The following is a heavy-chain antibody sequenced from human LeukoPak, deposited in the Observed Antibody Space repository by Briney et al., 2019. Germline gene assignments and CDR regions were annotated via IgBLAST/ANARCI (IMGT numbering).Heavy chain of an antibody. V-gene: IGHV4-39*07. CDR1: GGSISTSSYF. Sequence: PSETLSLTCTVSGGSISTSSYFWGWIRQPPGKGLEWIGSLYYTGATQDNPSLKSRVTISIDTSKKQLSLKLSSVTTADTAMYYCARELRYCSGGDCYSGDYWGQGTLVSVSS. J-gene: IGHJ4*02. D-gene: IGHD2-15*01. CDR2: LYYTGAT. CDR3: ARELRYCSGGDCYSGDY.